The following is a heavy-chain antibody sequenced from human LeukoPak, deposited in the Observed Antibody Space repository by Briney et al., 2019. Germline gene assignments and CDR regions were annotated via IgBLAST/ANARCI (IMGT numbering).Heavy chain of an antibody. CDR1: GYTFTGYY. CDR2: INPNSGGT. V-gene: IGHV1-2*02. Sequence: ASVKVSCKASGYTFTGYYMHWVRQAPGQGLEWMGWINPNSGGTNYAQKFQGRVTMTRDTSISTAYMELSRLRSDDTAMYYCAIAALRFGDSIGDYFDYWGQGTLVTVSS. D-gene: IGHD3-10*01. J-gene: IGHJ4*02. CDR3: AIAALRFGDSIGDYFDY.